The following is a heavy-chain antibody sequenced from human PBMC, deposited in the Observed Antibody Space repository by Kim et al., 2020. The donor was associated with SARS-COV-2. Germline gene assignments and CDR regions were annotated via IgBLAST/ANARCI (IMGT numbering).Heavy chain of an antibody. Sequence: GGSLRLSCAASGFTFSSYGMHWVRQAPGKGLEWVAVIWYDGSNKYYADSVKGRFTISRDNSKNTLYLQMNSLRAEDTAVYYCARDDSVDYDIYGMDVWGQGTTVTVSS. CDR2: IWYDGSNK. V-gene: IGHV3-33*01. CDR1: GFTFSSYG. CDR3: ARDDSVDYDIYGMDV. D-gene: IGHD3-16*01. J-gene: IGHJ6*02.